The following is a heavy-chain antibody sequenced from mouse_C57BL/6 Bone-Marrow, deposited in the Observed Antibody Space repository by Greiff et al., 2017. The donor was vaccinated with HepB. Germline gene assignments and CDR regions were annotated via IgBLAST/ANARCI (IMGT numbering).Heavy chain of an antibody. CDR3: VSLLHAMDY. J-gene: IGHJ4*01. Sequence: VKDRFTISRDDSESMLYLQMNNLKTEDTAMYYCVSLLHAMDYWGQGTSVTVSS. D-gene: IGHD2-1*01. V-gene: IGHV10-1*01.